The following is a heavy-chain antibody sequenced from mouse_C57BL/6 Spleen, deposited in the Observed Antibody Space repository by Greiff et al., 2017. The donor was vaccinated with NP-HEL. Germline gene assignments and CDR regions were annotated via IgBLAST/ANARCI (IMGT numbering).Heavy chain of an antibody. V-gene: IGHV10-1*01. CDR2: IRSKSNNYAT. CDR1: GFSFNTYA. Sequence: EVQLVESGGGLVQPKGSLKLSCAASGFSFNTYAMNWVRQAPGKGLEWVARIRSKSNNYATYYADSVKDRFTISRDDSESMLYLQMNNLKTEDTAMYYCVTMPITTGMDYWGQGTSVTVSS. J-gene: IGHJ4*01. CDR3: VTMPITTGMDY. D-gene: IGHD1-2*01.